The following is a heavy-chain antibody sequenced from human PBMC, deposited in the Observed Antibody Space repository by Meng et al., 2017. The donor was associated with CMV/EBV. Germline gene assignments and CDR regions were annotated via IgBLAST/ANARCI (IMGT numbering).Heavy chain of an antibody. V-gene: IGHV1-2*02. D-gene: IGHD3-22*01. CDR1: GYTFTGYY. CDR3: ARDTITMIASDY. Sequence: ASVKVSCKASGYTFTGYYMHWVRQAPGQGLEWMGWINPNSGGTNYAQKFQGRVSMTRDTSISTAYMELSRLRSDDTAVYYCARDTITMIASDYWGQGTLVTVSS. J-gene: IGHJ4*02. CDR2: INPNSGGT.